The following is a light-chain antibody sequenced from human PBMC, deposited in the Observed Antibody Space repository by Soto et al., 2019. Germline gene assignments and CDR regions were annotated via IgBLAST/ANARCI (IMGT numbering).Light chain of an antibody. V-gene: IGKV1-5*01. J-gene: IGKJ2*01. Sequence: DIEMTQSPSTLSASVGDRVTITCRASQNINTLLAWYQQKQGRAPKLLIYDASRLEDGVPSRFSGSGYGTDFTPTISGLQPDDFATYYCQQFHTSYTFGQGTNVHIK. CDR1: QNINTL. CDR3: QQFHTSYT. CDR2: DAS.